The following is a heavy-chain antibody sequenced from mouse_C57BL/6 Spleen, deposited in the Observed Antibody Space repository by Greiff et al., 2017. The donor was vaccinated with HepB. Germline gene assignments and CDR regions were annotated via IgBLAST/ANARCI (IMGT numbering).Heavy chain of an antibody. J-gene: IGHJ2*01. Sequence: EVKLVESGGGLVQPGGSLKLSCAASGFTFSDYYMYWVRQTPEKRLEWVAYISNGGGSTYYPDTVKGRFTISRDNAKNTLYLQMSRLKSEDTAMYYCARGLLLYFDYWGQGTTLTVSS. V-gene: IGHV5-12*01. CDR1: GFTFSDYY. CDR3: ARGLLLYFDY. CDR2: ISNGGGST.